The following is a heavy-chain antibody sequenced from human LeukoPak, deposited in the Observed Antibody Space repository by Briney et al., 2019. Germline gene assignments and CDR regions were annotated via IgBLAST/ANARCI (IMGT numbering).Heavy chain of an antibody. CDR1: GFTFSSYA. J-gene: IGHJ4*02. V-gene: IGHV3-23*01. CDR2: ISGSDGTT. D-gene: IGHD3-10*01. Sequence: GGSLRLSCAASGFTFSSYAMTWVCQAPGKGLEWVSGISGSDGTTYYTDSVKGRFTISRDNSKNTLYLQMNSLRAEDTAVYYCAKTRSMLVRGVMDYWGQGTLVTVSS. CDR3: AKTRSMLVRGVMDY.